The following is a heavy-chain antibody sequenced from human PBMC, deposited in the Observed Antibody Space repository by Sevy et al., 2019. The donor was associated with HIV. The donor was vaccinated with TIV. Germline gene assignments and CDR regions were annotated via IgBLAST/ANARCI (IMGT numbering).Heavy chain of an antibody. Sequence: GGSLRLSCAASGFSFSIYWMSWVRQAPGKGLEWVASTKEDGSERKYVNSVKGRFNISRDNAKNALYLQMNSLRAEDTAVYYCVRDFDKDDSGYSDWFDSWGQGTLVTVSS. CDR1: GFSFSIYW. CDR3: VRDFDKDDSGYSDWFDS. V-gene: IGHV3-7*01. D-gene: IGHD3-22*01. CDR2: TKEDGSER. J-gene: IGHJ5*01.